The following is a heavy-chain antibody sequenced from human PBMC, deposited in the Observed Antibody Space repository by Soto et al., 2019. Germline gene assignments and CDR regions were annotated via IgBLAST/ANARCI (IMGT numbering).Heavy chain of an antibody. V-gene: IGHV1-46*01. Sequence: GASVKVSCKASGYTFTSYYMHWVRQAPGQGLEWMGIINPSGGSTSYAQKFQGRVTMTRDTSTSTVYMELCSLRSEDTAVYYCAREHSAAAGTPLVYYYYGMDVWGQGTTVTVSS. CDR3: AREHSAAAGTPLVYYYYGMDV. CDR2: INPSGGST. CDR1: GYTFTSYY. D-gene: IGHD6-13*01. J-gene: IGHJ6*02.